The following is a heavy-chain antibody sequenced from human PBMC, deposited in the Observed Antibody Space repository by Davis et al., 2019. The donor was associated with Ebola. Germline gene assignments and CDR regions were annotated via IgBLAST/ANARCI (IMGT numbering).Heavy chain of an antibody. CDR1: GFTFSSYW. D-gene: IGHD3-16*01. CDR2: INSDGSTT. CDR3: AKELLLRLGRAGAFDI. Sequence: GESLKISCAASGFTFSSYWMHWVRQAPGKGLVWVSRINSDGSTTRYADSVQGRFTISRDNAKNTLYLQMNSLRAEDTAVYYCAKELLLRLGRAGAFDIWGQGTMVTVSS. V-gene: IGHV3-74*01. J-gene: IGHJ3*02.